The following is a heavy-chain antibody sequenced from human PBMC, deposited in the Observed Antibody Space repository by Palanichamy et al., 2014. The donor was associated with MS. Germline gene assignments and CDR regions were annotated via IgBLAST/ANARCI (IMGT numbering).Heavy chain of an antibody. CDR1: GGSISSSSYY. D-gene: IGHD5-12*01. CDR3: ARYRWGYSGYANWFDP. Sequence: QLQLQESGPGLVKPSETLSLTCTVSGGSISSSSYYWGWIRQPPGKGLEWIGSIYYSGSTYYNPSLKSRVTISVDTSKNQFSLKLSSVTAADTAVYYCARYRWGYSGYANWFDPWGRGTLVTVSS. CDR2: IYYSGST. V-gene: IGHV4-39*01. J-gene: IGHJ5*02.